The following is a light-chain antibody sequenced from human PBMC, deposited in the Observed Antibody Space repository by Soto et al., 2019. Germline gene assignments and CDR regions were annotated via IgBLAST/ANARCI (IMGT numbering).Light chain of an antibody. Sequence: QSALTQPASVSGSPGQSITISCTGTSSDVGSYNLVSWYQQHPGKAPKLMIYEGSKRPSGVSNRFSGSKSGXXXXLTISGXQAEDEADYYCCSYAGSSTYVVFGGGTKLTV. J-gene: IGLJ2*01. CDR2: EGS. CDR1: SSDVGSYNL. V-gene: IGLV2-23*01. CDR3: CSYAGSSTYVV.